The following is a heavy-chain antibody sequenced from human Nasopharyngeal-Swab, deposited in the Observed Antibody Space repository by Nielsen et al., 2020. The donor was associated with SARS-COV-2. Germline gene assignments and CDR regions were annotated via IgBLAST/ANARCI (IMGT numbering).Heavy chain of an antibody. CDR1: GESFSGYY. V-gene: IGHV4-34*01. D-gene: IGHD3-16*02. J-gene: IGHJ6*02. CDR2: INHSGST. Sequence: SETLSLTCAVYGESFSGYYWSWIRQPPGKGLEWIGEINHSGSTNYNPSLKSRVTISADTSKNQFSLRLNSVTAADTAVYYCARGRHRYDYVWGSYRYYYYGLDVWGQGTTVTVSS. CDR3: ARGRHRYDYVWGSYRYYYYGLDV.